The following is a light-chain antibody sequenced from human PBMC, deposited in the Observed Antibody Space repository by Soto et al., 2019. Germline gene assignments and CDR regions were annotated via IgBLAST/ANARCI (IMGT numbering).Light chain of an antibody. CDR2: EVN. CDR3: CSYVGIRNFV. Sequence: QSVLTQPPSASGSPGQSVTISCTGTSSDVGGYNYVAWFQQHPGKAPKLMIYEVNKRPSGVSNRFSGSKSGNTASLTISGLQADDEAYYYCCSYVGIRNFVFGGGTKVTVL. CDR1: SSDVGGYNY. V-gene: IGLV2-8*01. J-gene: IGLJ2*01.